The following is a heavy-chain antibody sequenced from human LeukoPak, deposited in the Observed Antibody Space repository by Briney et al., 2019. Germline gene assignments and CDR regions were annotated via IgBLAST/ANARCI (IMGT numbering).Heavy chain of an antibody. D-gene: IGHD6-13*01. CDR1: GFTFSSYW. Sequence: GGSLRLSCAASGFTFSSYWMSWVRQAPGKGLEWVANIKQDGSEKYYVDSVKGRFTISRDNAKNSLYLQMNSLRAEDTAVYYCARDGGVYSTPYYMDVWGKGTTVTVSS. CDR3: ARDGGVYSTPYYMDV. CDR2: IKQDGSEK. J-gene: IGHJ6*03. V-gene: IGHV3-7*01.